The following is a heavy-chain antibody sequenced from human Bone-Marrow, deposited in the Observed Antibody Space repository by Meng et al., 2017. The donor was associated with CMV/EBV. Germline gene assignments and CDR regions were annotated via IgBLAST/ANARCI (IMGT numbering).Heavy chain of an antibody. J-gene: IGHJ6*02. CDR2: INHSGST. Sequence: SETLSLTCAVYGGSFSGYYWSWIRQPPGKGLEWIGEINHSGSTNYNPSLKSRVTISVDTSKNQFSLKLGSVTAADTAVYYFARARKWATGYYYGLDVWGQGTTVTVSS. V-gene: IGHV4-34*01. CDR1: GGSFSGYY. D-gene: IGHD5-12*01. CDR3: ARARKWATGYYYGLDV.